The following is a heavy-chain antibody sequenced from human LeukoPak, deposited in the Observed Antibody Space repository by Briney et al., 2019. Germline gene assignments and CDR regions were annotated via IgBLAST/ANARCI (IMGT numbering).Heavy chain of an antibody. J-gene: IGHJ4*02. D-gene: IGHD2-15*01. V-gene: IGHV4-34*01. CDR2: INHSGST. Sequence: KPSETLSLTCTVYVGSFSGYYWSWIRQPPGKGLEWIGEINHSGSTNYNPSLKSRVTISVDTSKNQFSLKLSSVTAADTAVYYCARSLRRVVPGIHYFDYWDQGTLVTVSS. CDR3: ARSLRRVVPGIHYFDY. CDR1: VGSFSGYY.